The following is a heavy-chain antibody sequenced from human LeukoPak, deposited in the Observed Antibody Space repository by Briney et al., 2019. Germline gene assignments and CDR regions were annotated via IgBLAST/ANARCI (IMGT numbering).Heavy chain of an antibody. CDR1: GYTFFSYG. CDR2: ISANNGDT. V-gene: IGHV1-18*01. CDR3: ARDGVHSGTTDF. D-gene: IGHD1-1*01. J-gene: IGHJ4*02. Sequence: ASVKVACKTSGYTFFSYGITWVRQAPGQGLEWMGWISANNGDTKYAPKFQGRVTMTTESNTRTAYLDVRSPRSDDTAVYYCARDGVHSGTTDFWGQGTLITVAS.